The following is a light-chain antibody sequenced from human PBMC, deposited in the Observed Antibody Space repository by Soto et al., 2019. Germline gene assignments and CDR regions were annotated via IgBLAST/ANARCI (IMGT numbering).Light chain of an antibody. CDR1: QSVSSN. V-gene: IGKV3-15*01. Sequence: EIVMTQSPATLSVSPGERATLSCRASQSVSSNLAWYQQKPGQAPRLLIYGASTRATGIPARFSGSGSGTEFTLTNSSLQSEDFAVYYCQQYNNWPPCTFGQGTKLEIK. J-gene: IGKJ2*02. CDR3: QQYNNWPPCT. CDR2: GAS.